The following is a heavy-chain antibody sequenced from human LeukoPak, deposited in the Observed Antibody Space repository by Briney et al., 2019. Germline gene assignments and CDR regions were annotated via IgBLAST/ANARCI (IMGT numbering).Heavy chain of an antibody. CDR2: IYYSGST. V-gene: IGHV4-59*08. CDR1: GGSISSYY. D-gene: IGHD2-15*01. J-gene: IGHJ6*02. Sequence: SETLSLTCTVSGGSISSYYWSWIRQPPGKGLEWIGYIYYSGSTNYNPSLKSRVTISVDTSKNQFSLKLSSVTAADTAVYYCARGVADNYYYYGMDVWNQGTTVTVSS. CDR3: ARGVADNYYYYGMDV.